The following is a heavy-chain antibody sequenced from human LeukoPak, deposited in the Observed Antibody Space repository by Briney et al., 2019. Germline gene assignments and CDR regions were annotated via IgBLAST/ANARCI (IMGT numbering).Heavy chain of an antibody. J-gene: IGHJ4*02. CDR3: ARGLQYYYDSSGYYFDY. CDR2: ISYDGSNK. V-gene: IGHV3-30-3*01. CDR1: GFTFNSYS. D-gene: IGHD3-22*01. Sequence: PGGSLRLSCAASGFTFNSYSMHWARQAPGKGLEWVAVISYDGSNKHYGDSVKGPFTISRDNSKNTLYLELSSLRAEDTAVFYCARGLQYYYDSSGYYFDYWGQGTLVTDSS.